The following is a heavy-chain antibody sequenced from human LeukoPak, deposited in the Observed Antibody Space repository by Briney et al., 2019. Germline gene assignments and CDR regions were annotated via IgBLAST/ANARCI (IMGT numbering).Heavy chain of an antibody. J-gene: IGHJ4*02. D-gene: IGHD3-10*01. CDR1: GFTFSSYW. CDR3: ARDALSGDYGSGGYFDY. Sequence: GGSLRLSCAASGFTFSSYWMSWVRQAPGKGLEWVANIKQDGSEKYYVDSVKGRFTISRDNAKNSLYLQMNSLRAEDTAVYYCARDALSGDYGSGGYFDYWGQGTLVTVSS. V-gene: IGHV3-7*01. CDR2: IKQDGSEK.